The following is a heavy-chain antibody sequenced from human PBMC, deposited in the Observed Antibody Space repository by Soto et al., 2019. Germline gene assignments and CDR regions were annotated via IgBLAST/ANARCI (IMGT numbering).Heavy chain of an antibody. CDR1: GGSFSGYY. CDR3: VRASYALNWDFHYGMQV. J-gene: IGHJ6*02. CDR2: INQSGNT. V-gene: IGHV4-34*01. Sequence: SETLSLTCAVSGGSFSGYYWTWIRQIPGKGLEWIGEINQSGNTKYNPSLMSRVTMSVDTSRNQFSLKLRSVTAADTAVYYCVRASYALNWDFHYGMQVWGQGTSVTVSS. D-gene: IGHD2-2*01.